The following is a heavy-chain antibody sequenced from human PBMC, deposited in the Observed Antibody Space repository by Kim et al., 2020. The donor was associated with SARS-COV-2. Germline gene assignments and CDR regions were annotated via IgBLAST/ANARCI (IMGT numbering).Heavy chain of an antibody. CDR3: ARGLRVTTRPLPL. CDR2: INHSGST. CDR1: GGSFSGYY. J-gene: IGHJ4*02. V-gene: IGHV4-34*01. Sequence: SETLSLTCAVYGGSFSGYYWNWIRKPPGKGLEWIGEINHSGSTNSNPSLTLRVPISLATSTTQFSLTLTSVTAAATAASYCARGLRVTTRPLPLGGRGT. D-gene: IGHD6-6*01.